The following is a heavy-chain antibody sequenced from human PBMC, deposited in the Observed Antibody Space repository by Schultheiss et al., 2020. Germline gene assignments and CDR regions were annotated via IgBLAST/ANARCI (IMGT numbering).Heavy chain of an antibody. Sequence: SETLSLTCTVSGGSISSYYWSWIRQPAGKGLEWIGYIYYSGSTNYNPSLKSRIFISQDTSKSQFSLKLNSVTAADTAVYYCASYQLGAFDIWGQGTMVTVSS. J-gene: IGHJ3*02. V-gene: IGHV4-59*01. D-gene: IGHD2-2*01. CDR1: GGSISSYY. CDR3: ASYQLGAFDI. CDR2: IYYSGST.